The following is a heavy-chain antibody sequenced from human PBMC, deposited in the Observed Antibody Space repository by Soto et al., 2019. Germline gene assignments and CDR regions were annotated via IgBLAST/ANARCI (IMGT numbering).Heavy chain of an antibody. D-gene: IGHD3-22*01. Sequence: SETLSLTCTVSGDSISTFYWGWMRQSPGKELEWIGYVYYTGSTNYNPSLKSRVTISVDRSKNQFSLKLTSANAADTAVYYCARGRTVRNYADDSSDYFFFFDYWGQGTQVTVSS. CDR1: GDSISTFY. CDR2: VYYTGST. CDR3: ARGRTVRNYADDSSDYFFFFDY. J-gene: IGHJ4*02. V-gene: IGHV4-59*01.